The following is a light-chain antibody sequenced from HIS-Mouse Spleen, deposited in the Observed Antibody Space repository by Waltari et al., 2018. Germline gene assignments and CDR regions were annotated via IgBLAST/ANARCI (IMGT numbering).Light chain of an antibody. CDR3: NSRDSSGNHLV. CDR1: SLRSYY. V-gene: IGLV3-19*01. Sequence: SSELTQDPAVSVALGQTVRITCQGDSLRSYYASWYQQKPGQAPVLVIYGKNNRPPGCPDRFSGSSQRNTASLTITGAQAEDEADYYCNSRDSSGNHLVFGGGTKLTVL. CDR2: GKN. J-gene: IGLJ2*01.